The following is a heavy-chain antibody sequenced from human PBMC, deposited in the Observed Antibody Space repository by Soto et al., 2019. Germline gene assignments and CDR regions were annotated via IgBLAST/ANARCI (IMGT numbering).Heavy chain of an antibody. CDR2: ISWNSGSI. CDR3: AKDKKGSFDAFDI. CDR1: GFTFDDYA. J-gene: IGHJ3*02. Sequence: EVQLVESGGGLVQPGRSLRLSCAASGFTFDDYAMHWVRQAPGKGLEWVSGISWNSGSIGYADSVKGRFTISRDNAKNSLYLQMNSLRAEDTALYYCAKDKKGSFDAFDIWGQGTMVTVSS. V-gene: IGHV3-9*01. D-gene: IGHD6-13*01.